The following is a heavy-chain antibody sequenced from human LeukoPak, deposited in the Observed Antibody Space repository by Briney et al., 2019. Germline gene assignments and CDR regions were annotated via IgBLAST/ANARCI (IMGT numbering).Heavy chain of an antibody. CDR1: GFTFSSYA. CDR3: AGEANRIVGAIS. V-gene: IGHV3-21*01. J-gene: IGHJ3*01. Sequence: PGGSLRLSCAASGFTFSSYAMNWVRQAPGKGLEWVSSISSSSSYIYYADSVKGRFTISRDNAKNSLYLQMNSLRAEDTAVYYCAGEANRIVGAISWGQGTMVTVSS. D-gene: IGHD1-26*01. CDR2: ISSSSSYI.